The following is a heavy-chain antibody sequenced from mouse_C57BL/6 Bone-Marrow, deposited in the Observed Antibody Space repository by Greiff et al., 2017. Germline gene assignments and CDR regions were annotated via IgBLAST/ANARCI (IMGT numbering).Heavy chain of an antibody. D-gene: IGHD1-1*01. Sequence: EVQLVESGGGLVKPGGSLKLSCAASGFTFSDYGMHWVRQAPEKGLEWVAYISSGSSTIYYADTVKGRFTISRDNAKNTLFLQMTSLRSEDTAMYYCAREVLFLGFAYWGQGTLVTVSA. CDR3: AREVLFLGFAY. CDR2: ISSGSSTI. V-gene: IGHV5-17*01. CDR1: GFTFSDYG. J-gene: IGHJ3*01.